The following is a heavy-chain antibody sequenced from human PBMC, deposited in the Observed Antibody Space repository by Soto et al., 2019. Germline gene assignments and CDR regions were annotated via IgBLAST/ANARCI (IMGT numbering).Heavy chain of an antibody. V-gene: IGHV4-4*07. Sequence: SETVSLTCTVSGGSISSSYWSWIRQPAGEGLEWIGRIYTSGSTNYNPSLKSRITMSIDTSKNQFSLKLTSVTAADTAVYYCARRVGGYFDFWGQGILVTVSS. CDR1: GGSISSSY. CDR2: IYTSGST. CDR3: ARRVGGYFDF. J-gene: IGHJ4*02.